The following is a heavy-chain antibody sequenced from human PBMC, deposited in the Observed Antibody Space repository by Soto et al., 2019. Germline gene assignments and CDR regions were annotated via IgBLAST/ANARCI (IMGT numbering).Heavy chain of an antibody. D-gene: IGHD3-3*01. J-gene: IGHJ5*02. Sequence: QVQLVQSGAGVKKPGSSGKVSCKASGYTFTSYGISWVRQAPGQGLEWMGWISAYNGNTNYAQKLQGRVTMTTDTSTSTAYMELRSLRSDDTAVYYCARFEYDFWSGYYISWFDPWGQGTLVTVSS. CDR2: ISAYNGNT. CDR1: GYTFTSYG. V-gene: IGHV1-18*01. CDR3: ARFEYDFWSGYYISWFDP.